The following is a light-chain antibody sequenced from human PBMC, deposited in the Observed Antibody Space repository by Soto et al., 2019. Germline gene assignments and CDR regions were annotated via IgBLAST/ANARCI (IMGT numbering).Light chain of an antibody. V-gene: IGKV3-11*01. J-gene: IGKJ2*01. Sequence: EIVLTQSPATLSLSPGERATLSCRASQSVGTFLAWYQQKPGQAPRLIIYDASNRAAGIPARFSGTGSGTYFALTISSVEPEYFAFYYCQHRTTWPRTFGQGTKLDIK. CDR2: DAS. CDR1: QSVGTF. CDR3: QHRTTWPRT.